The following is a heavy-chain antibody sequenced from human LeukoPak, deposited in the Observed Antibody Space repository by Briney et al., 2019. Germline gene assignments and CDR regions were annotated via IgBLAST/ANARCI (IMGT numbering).Heavy chain of an antibody. D-gene: IGHD3-9*01. CDR2: IFYSGST. V-gene: IGHV4-39*07. CDR3: AKLAVTYYDILTGSLPWYMDV. Sequence: TSETLSLTCTVSSGSISTSNYYWGWVRQPPGKALEWIGNIFYSGSTYYSPSLKSRVTISVDTSKNQFSLKLGSVTAADTAVYYCAKLAVTYYDILTGSLPWYMDVWGKGTTVTVSS. J-gene: IGHJ6*03. CDR1: SGSISTSNYY.